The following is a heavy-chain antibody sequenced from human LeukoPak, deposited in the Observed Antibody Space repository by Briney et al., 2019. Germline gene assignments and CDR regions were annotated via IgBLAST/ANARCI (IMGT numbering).Heavy chain of an antibody. CDR1: GYTFTSYY. J-gene: IGHJ3*02. D-gene: IGHD2-8*02. CDR3: ARVKGAIGFRTGGDAFDI. CDR2: INPSGGST. V-gene: IGHV1-46*01. Sequence: GASVKVSCKASGYTFTSYYMHWVRQAPGQGLEWMGIINPSGGSTSYAQKFQGRVTMTRDTSTSTVYMELSSLRSEGTAVYYCARVKGAIGFRTGGDAFDIWGQGTMVTVSS.